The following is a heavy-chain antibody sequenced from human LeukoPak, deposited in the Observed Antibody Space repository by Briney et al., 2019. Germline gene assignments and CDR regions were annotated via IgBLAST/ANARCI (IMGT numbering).Heavy chain of an antibody. V-gene: IGHV4-39*07. Sequence: SETLSLTCTVSGGSISSSSYYWGWIRQPPGKGLEWIGSIYYSGSTYYNPSLKSRVTISVDTSENQFSLKLSSVTAADMAVYYCASEVVRGDRGAFDIWGQGTMVTVSS. J-gene: IGHJ3*02. CDR3: ASEVVRGDRGAFDI. CDR1: GGSISSSSYY. D-gene: IGHD3-10*01. CDR2: IYYSGST.